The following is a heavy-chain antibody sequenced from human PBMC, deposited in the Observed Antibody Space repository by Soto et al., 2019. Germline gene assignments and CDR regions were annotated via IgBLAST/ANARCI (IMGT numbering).Heavy chain of an antibody. Sequence: QLQLEESGPGLVKPSETLSLTCTVSGGSISSSSYYWGWIRQPPGKGLEWIGSIYYSGRTYYNPSLKSRVTISVDTSKNQFSLKLSSVTAADTAVYYCARLKWTPRYCSGGSCYSGWFDPWGQGTLVTVSS. J-gene: IGHJ5*02. D-gene: IGHD2-15*01. V-gene: IGHV4-39*01. CDR1: GGSISSSSYY. CDR3: ARLKWTPRYCSGGSCYSGWFDP. CDR2: IYYSGRT.